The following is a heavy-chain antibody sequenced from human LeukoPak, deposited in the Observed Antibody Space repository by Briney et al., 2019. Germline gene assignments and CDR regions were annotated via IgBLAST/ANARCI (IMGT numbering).Heavy chain of an antibody. CDR2: IIPIFGTA. D-gene: IGHD1-14*01. V-gene: IGHV1-69*13. CDR1: GGTFSSYA. Sequence: ASVKVSCKASGGTFSSYAISWVRQAPGQGLEWMGGIIPIFGTANYAQKFQGRVTITADESTSTAYMELSSLRAEDTAVYYCAGRTFPSHWFDPWGQGTLVTVSS. J-gene: IGHJ5*02. CDR3: AGRTFPSHWFDP.